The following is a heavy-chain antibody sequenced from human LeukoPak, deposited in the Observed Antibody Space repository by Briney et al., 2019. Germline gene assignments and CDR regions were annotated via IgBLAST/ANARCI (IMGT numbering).Heavy chain of an antibody. Sequence: PSETLSLTCTVSGGSISSYYWSWIPQPAGKGLEWIGRIYTSGSTNYNPSLKSRVTMSVDTSKNQFSLKLSSVTAADTAVYYCASTYYDFWSGYRGGDFDYWGQGTLVTVSS. V-gene: IGHV4-4*07. CDR2: IYTSGST. CDR1: GGSISSYY. J-gene: IGHJ4*02. D-gene: IGHD3-3*01. CDR3: ASTYYDFWSGYRGGDFDY.